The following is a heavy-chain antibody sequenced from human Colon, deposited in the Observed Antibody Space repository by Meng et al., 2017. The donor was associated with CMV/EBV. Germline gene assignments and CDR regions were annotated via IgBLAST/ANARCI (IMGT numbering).Heavy chain of an antibody. J-gene: IGHJ2*01. CDR3: ARARYYDNSGYYYWYFDL. V-gene: IGHV1-3*01. Sequence: YTFSSSVMHWVRQAPGQRLEWLGWINVVDGDTKYSQKFQGRVTITRDTSASTAFMELSSLRSEDTAVYYCARARYYDNSGYYYWYFDLWGRGALVTVSS. CDR2: INVVDGDT. D-gene: IGHD3-22*01. CDR1: YTFSSSV.